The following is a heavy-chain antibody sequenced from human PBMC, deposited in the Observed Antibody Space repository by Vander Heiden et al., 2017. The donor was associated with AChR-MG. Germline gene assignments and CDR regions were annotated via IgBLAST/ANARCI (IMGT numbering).Heavy chain of an antibody. J-gene: IGHJ6*02. D-gene: IGHD3-10*01. CDR1: GYTFTGYY. V-gene: IGHV1-2*04. CDR3: ARDGVTMVRGVINHYGMDV. CDR2: INPNSGGT. Sequence: QVQLVQSGAELKKPGAPVKVPCKTSGYTFTGYYMDWVRQAPGQGLEWMGWINPNSGGTNYAQKFQGWVTMTRDTSISTAYMELSRLRSDDTAVYYCARDGVTMVRGVINHYGMDVWGQGTTVTVSS.